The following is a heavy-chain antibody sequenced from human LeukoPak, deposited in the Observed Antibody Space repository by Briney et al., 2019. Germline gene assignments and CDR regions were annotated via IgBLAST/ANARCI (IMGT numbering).Heavy chain of an antibody. D-gene: IGHD3-22*01. Sequence: PGGSLRLSCAASGFTVSRNYMSWVRQAPGKGLEWVSVIYSGGSTYYADSVKGRFTISRDNSKNTLYLQMNSLRAEDTAVYYCAREIGGYYNRRGYIDYWGQGTLVTVSS. CDR2: IYSGGST. J-gene: IGHJ4*02. CDR3: AREIGGYYNRRGYIDY. V-gene: IGHV3-53*01. CDR1: GFTVSRNY.